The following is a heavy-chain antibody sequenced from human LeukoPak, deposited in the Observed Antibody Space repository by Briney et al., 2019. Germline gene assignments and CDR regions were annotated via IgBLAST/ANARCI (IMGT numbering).Heavy chain of an antibody. J-gene: IGHJ4*02. D-gene: IGHD3-3*01. CDR2: IKHDGSET. CDR3: ARDFWGAYRVDYFDY. CDR1: GFTFSNYW. V-gene: IGHV3-7*01. Sequence: GGSLRLSCAASGFTFSNYWMSWVRRAPGKGLEWVANIKHDGSETYYVDSVRGRFTISRDNAKKSLYLQMNSLRAEDTAVDYFARDFWGAYRVDYFDYWGQGTLVTVSS.